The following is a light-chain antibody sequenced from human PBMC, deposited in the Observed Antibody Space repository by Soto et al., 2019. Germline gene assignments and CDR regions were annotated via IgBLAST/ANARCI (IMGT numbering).Light chain of an antibody. V-gene: IGKV1-39*01. J-gene: IGKJ2*01. CDR3: QQSHSTPYT. Sequence: DIPMTQSPSSLSASVGDRVTITCRASQSISNYLNWYQQKPGKAPKLLIYAASSLQSGVPSRFSGSGSGTDFTLTISSLQPEDFATYYCQQSHSTPYTFGQGTKVEIK. CDR2: AAS. CDR1: QSISNY.